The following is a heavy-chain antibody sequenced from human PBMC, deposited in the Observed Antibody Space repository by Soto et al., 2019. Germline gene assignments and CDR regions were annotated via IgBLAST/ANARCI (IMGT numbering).Heavy chain of an antibody. CDR1: GGSFSDYY. CDR3: ARARKGSGSDYYYHYGMDV. D-gene: IGHD3-3*01. Sequence: SETLSLTCSVYGGSFSDYYWSWIRQPPVKGLEWIGEINHSGSTNYNPSLKSRVTISVHTSKNQFSLKLSSVTAADTAVYYCARARKGSGSDYYYHYGMDVWGKGTTVTVS. V-gene: IGHV4-34*01. J-gene: IGHJ6*04. CDR2: INHSGST.